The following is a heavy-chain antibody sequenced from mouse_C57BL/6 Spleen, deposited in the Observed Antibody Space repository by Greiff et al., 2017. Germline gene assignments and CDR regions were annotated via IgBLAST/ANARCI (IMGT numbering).Heavy chain of an antibody. CDR2: ISYDGSN. V-gene: IGHV3-6*01. CDR1: GYSITSGYY. CDR3: ARDYGAMDY. D-gene: IGHD1-1*02. Sequence: EVKLVESGPGLVKPSPSLSLTCSVTGYSITSGYYWNWIRQFPGNKLELMGYISYDGSNNYNPSFKNRISITRDTSNNQFFLKLNSVTTEDTATYYCARDYGAMDYWGQGTSVTVSS. J-gene: IGHJ4*01.